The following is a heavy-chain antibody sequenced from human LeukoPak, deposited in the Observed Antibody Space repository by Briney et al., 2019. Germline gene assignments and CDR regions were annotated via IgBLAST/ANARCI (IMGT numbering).Heavy chain of an antibody. CDR3: AKELYYYDSFQH. D-gene: IGHD3-22*01. V-gene: IGHV3-NL1*01. J-gene: IGHJ1*01. Sequence: GGSLRLSCAASGFTFSSYSMNWVRQAPGKGLEWVSVIYSGGSTYYADSVKGRFTISRDNSKNTLYLQMNSLRAEDTAVYYCAKELYYYDSFQHWGQGTLVTVSS. CDR1: GFTFSSYS. CDR2: IYSGGST.